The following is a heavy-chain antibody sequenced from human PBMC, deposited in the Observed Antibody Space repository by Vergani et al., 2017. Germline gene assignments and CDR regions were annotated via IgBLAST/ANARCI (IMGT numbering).Heavy chain of an antibody. CDR2: IYYSGST. CDR3: ARDSGGYAIDY. Sequence: QVQLQESGPGLVKPSETLSLTCTVSGGSISSYYWSWFRRPPGKGLEWFGYIYYSGSTNYNPSLKIRVTISVDTSKNQFSLKLSAVTAADTAVYYCARDSGGYAIDYWGQGTLVTVSS. D-gene: IGHD3-10*01. J-gene: IGHJ4*02. CDR1: GGSISSYY. V-gene: IGHV4-59*01.